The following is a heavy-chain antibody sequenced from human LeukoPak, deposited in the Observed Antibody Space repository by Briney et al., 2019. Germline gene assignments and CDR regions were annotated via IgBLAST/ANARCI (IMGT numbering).Heavy chain of an antibody. D-gene: IGHD2-8*01. CDR1: GYTFTSYA. Sequence: ASVTVSCKASGYTFTSYAMHWVRQAPGQRLEWVGCINAGNGNAKYTQKFQGRVTITRDTSASTAYMELSSLRSEDTAVYYCARDCSNGVCFTYGMDVWGQGTTVTVSS. V-gene: IGHV1-3*01. J-gene: IGHJ6*02. CDR2: INAGNGNA. CDR3: ARDCSNGVCFTYGMDV.